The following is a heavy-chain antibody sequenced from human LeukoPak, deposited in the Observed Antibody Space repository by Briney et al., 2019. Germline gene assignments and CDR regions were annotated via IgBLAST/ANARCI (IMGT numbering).Heavy chain of an antibody. CDR1: GYTFTSYY. CDR2: INPSGGST. CDR3: ARAAAAGRRFDY. Sequence: ASVKVSCKASGYTFTSYYLHWVRQAPGQGLEWMGIINPSGGSTSYAQKFQGRVTMTRDTSTGTVYMELSSLRSDDTAVYYCARAAAAGRRFDYWGQGTLVTVSS. V-gene: IGHV1-46*01. J-gene: IGHJ4*02. D-gene: IGHD6-13*01.